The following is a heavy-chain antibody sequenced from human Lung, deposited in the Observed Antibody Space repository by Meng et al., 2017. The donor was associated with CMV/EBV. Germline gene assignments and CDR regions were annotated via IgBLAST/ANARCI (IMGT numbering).Heavy chain of an antibody. CDR2: ISYDGSNK. D-gene: IGHD3-22*01. CDR1: GFTFSSYA. V-gene: IGHV3-30-3*01. J-gene: IGHJ4*02. Sequence: GGSLRLXCAASGFTFSSYAMHWVRQAPGKGLEWVAVISYDGSNKYYADSVKGRFTISRDNSKNTLYLQMNSLRAEDTAVYYCARDQYYYDSSGYYDYWGQETLVTVSS. CDR3: ARDQYYYDSSGYYDY.